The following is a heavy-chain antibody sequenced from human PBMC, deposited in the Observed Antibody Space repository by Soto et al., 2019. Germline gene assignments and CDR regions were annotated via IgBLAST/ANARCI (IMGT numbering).Heavy chain of an antibody. J-gene: IGHJ4*02. CDR1: GYTFTNFG. D-gene: IGHD7-27*01. CDR2: ISAYNGNT. CDR3: ARVGTPIDY. V-gene: IGHV1-18*01. Sequence: QVQLVQSGAEVKKPGASVKVSCKASGYTFTNFGISWVRQAPGQGLDWMGWISAYNGNTNYAQNFQGRVTMTTDTSASTADMELRSLRSDDTAVYYCARVGTPIDYWGQGTLVTVSS.